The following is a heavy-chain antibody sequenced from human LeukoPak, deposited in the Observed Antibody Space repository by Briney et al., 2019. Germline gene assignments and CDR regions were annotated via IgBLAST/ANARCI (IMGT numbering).Heavy chain of an antibody. CDR2: ISGSGGGT. V-gene: IGHV3-23*01. CDR3: AKEIYGDATGARFQH. Sequence: PGGSLRLSCASHGLTFSSYALSWVRQSPRKGLESVSVISGSGGGTYYAESVKGRFTISRDNSKNTLYLQMSSLRAEDTAVHYCAKEIYGDATGARFQHWGQGSLLIVSS. CDR1: GLTFSSYA. J-gene: IGHJ1*01. D-gene: IGHD4-17*01.